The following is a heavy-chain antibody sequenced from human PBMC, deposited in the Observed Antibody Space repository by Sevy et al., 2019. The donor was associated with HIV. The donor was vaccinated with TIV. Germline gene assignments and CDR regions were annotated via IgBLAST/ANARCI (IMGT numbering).Heavy chain of an antibody. Sequence: GGSLRLSCAASGFTFSSYSMNWVRQAPGKGLEWVSSISGISNYIYYADSVKGRFTISRDNAKNSLYLQMNSLRAEDTAVYYCARKGDSWYWFDTWGQGTLVTVSS. D-gene: IGHD6-13*01. V-gene: IGHV3-21*01. CDR3: ARKGDSWYWFDT. CDR1: GFTFSSYS. J-gene: IGHJ5*02. CDR2: ISGISNYI.